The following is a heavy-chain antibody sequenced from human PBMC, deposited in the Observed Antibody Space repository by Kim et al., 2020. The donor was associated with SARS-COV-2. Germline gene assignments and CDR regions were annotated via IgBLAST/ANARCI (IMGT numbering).Heavy chain of an antibody. Sequence: GGSLRLSCAASGFTFSSYAMHWVRQAPGKGLEWVAVISYDGSNKYYADSVKGRFTISRDNSKNTLYLQMNSLRAEDTAVYYCARGLYSSSWYLRDYYYYG. D-gene: IGHD6-13*01. J-gene: IGHJ6*01. V-gene: IGHV3-30*04. CDR2: ISYDGSNK. CDR1: GFTFSSYA. CDR3: ARGLYSSSWYLRDYYYYG.